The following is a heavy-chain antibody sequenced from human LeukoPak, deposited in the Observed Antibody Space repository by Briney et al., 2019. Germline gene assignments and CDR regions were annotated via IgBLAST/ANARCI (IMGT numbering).Heavy chain of an antibody. D-gene: IGHD3-10*01. Sequence: GESLKISCKGSGYTFFTYWIGWVRQMPGKGLEWMGIIYPGDSDTRYSPSFQGQVTISADKSISTAYLQWSSLKASDTAMYYCARHMDYYGSGNYYSPYYYYMDVWGKGTTVTISS. CDR2: IYPGDSDT. CDR3: ARHMDYYGSGNYYSPYYYYMDV. J-gene: IGHJ6*03. CDR1: GYTFFTYW. V-gene: IGHV5-51*01.